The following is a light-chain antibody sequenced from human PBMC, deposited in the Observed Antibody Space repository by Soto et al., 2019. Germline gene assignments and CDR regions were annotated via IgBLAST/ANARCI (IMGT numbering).Light chain of an antibody. CDR3: QHYNSYSEA. Sequence: TCRASQSISNHLNWYQQKPGKAPKLLIYAASSFQSGVPSRFSGSGSGTDFTLTISSLQPDDFATYYCQHYNSYSEAFGQGTKVDI. CDR2: AAS. V-gene: IGKV1-39*01. CDR1: QSISNH. J-gene: IGKJ1*01.